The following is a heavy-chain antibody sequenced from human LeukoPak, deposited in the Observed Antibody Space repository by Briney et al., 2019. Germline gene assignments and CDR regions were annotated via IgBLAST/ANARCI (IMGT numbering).Heavy chain of an antibody. J-gene: IGHJ5*02. Sequence: ESSVKVSCKASGYTFTSYGISWVRQAPGQGLEWMGWISAYNGNTNYAQKLQGRVTMTTDTSTSTAYMELRSLRSDDTAVYYCARGGELWFGELHFSAGWFDPWGQGTLVTVSS. CDR1: GYTFTSYG. CDR3: ARGGELWFGELHFSAGWFDP. D-gene: IGHD3-10*01. V-gene: IGHV1-18*01. CDR2: ISAYNGNT.